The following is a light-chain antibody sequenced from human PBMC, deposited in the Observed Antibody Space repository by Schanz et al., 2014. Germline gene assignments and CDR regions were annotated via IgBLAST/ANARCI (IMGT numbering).Light chain of an antibody. CDR2: DVS. CDR3: ATWDDSLL. J-gene: IGLJ3*02. Sequence: QSALTQPPSASGSPGQSVTISCTGTSSDVGGYNFVSWYQLHPGKAPKLMIYDVSKRPSGVPDRFSGSKSGNTASLAISGLRSEDEADYYCATWDDSLLFGGGTKLTVL. CDR1: SSDVGGYNF. V-gene: IGLV2-8*01.